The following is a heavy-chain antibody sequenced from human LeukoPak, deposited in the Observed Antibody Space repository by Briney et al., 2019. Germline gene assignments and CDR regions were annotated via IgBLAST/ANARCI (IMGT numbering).Heavy chain of an antibody. D-gene: IGHD2-15*01. CDR2: TSFDGSNQ. J-gene: IGHJ4*02. CDR1: GFTFSRYA. V-gene: IGHV3-30-3*01. Sequence: GGSLRLSCAASGFTFSRYALHWVRQTPGKGLEWVALTSFDGSNQYCADFVKGRFTISRDNSKNTLYLQMNSLGTEDTAVSYCARGSVGTPPPFDFWGQGTLVTVSS. CDR3: ARGSVGTPPPFDF.